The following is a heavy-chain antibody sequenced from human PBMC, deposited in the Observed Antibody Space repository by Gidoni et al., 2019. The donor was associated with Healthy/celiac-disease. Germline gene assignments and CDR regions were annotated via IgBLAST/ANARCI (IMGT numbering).Heavy chain of an antibody. Sequence: QVQLVESGGVVVQPGRSLRLSCAASGFTFSSYAMHWVRQAPGKGLEWVAVIAYDGSNKYYADSVKGRFTISRDNSKNTLYLQMNSLRAEDTAVYYCAREYNWNDVWGQGTLVTVSS. CDR2: IAYDGSNK. J-gene: IGHJ5*02. V-gene: IGHV3-30-3*01. CDR1: GFTFSSYA. CDR3: AREYNWNDV.